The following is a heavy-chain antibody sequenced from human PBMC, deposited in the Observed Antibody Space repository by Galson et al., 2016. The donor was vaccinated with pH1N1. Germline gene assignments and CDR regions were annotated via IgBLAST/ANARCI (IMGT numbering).Heavy chain of an antibody. CDR3: ARVWSYDFWSGVGDFYFDY. CDR1: GFTVSSNY. V-gene: IGHV3-53*05. Sequence: SLRLSCAASGFTVSSNYMSWVRQAPGKGLEWVSIVYSGGNTYYADSVKGRFTISRDNSNNTLYLQMNSLRAEETAVYYCARVWSYDFWSGVGDFYFDYWGQGILVTVSS. J-gene: IGHJ4*02. CDR2: VYSGGNT. D-gene: IGHD3-3*01.